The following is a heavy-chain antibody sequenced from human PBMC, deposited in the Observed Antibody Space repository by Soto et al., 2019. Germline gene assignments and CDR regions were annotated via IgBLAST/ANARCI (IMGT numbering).Heavy chain of an antibody. CDR3: VRDRPHNWFDP. CDR1: GFTLRSYW. CDR2: IDTDGSRT. Sequence: EVQLVESGGGLVQPGGSLRLSCAASGFTLRSYWMHWVRQAPGKGPMWVSRIDTDGSRTTYADSMKGRFTISRDNAKNMMYLQMNSLRAEDTAVYYCVRDRPHNWFDPWGQGTLVTVSS. J-gene: IGHJ5*02. D-gene: IGHD6-6*01. V-gene: IGHV3-74*01.